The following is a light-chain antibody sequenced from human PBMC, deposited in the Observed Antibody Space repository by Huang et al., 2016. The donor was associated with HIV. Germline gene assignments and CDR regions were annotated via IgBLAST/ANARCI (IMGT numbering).Light chain of an antibody. CDR3: LQVNTYPYT. CDR1: QGISHN. J-gene: IGKJ2*01. CDR2: AAS. Sequence: DIQMTQSPSAMSASVGDTVTITCRASQGISHNLAWFQQRPGKVPKRLIYAASSLQSGVPSRCSGSGSGTKFTLTINSLQPEDFATYYCLQVNTYPYTFGQGTELDIK. V-gene: IGKV1-17*03.